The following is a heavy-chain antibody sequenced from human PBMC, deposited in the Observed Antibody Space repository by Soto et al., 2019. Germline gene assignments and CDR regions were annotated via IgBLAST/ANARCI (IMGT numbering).Heavy chain of an antibody. CDR3: ARTLRKQQRYDYYSGMDV. CDR1: GGSISSYY. Sequence: PSETLSLTCTVSGGSISSYYWSWIRQPAGKGLEWIGRIYTSGSTNYNHSLKSRVTMSVDTSKNQFSLKLSSVTAADTAVYYCARTLRKQQRYDYYSGMDVWGQGTTVTVSS. J-gene: IGHJ6*02. CDR2: IYTSGST. D-gene: IGHD1-1*01. V-gene: IGHV4-4*07.